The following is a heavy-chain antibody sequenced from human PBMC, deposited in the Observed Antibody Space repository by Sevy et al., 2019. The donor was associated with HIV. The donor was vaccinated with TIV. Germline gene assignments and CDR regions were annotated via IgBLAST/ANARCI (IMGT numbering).Heavy chain of an antibody. J-gene: IGHJ4*02. CDR1: GFSFSIHS. CDR2: ILHDGSRQ. CDR3: ARDSNAYDSGGSLDS. V-gene: IGHV3-30*04. D-gene: IGHD6-25*01. Sequence: GGSLRLSCTASGFSFSIHSMHWVRQAPGKGLEWVSFILHDGSRQDYADSVKGRFIISRDNSKNTVYLEMSGLRPEDTATYYCARDSNAYDSGGSLDSWGQGTLVTVSS.